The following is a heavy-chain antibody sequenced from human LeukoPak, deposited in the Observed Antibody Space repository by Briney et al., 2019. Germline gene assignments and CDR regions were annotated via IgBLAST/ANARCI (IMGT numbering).Heavy chain of an antibody. CDR1: GFTVSSNS. Sequence: TGGSLRLSCAASGFTVSSNSMSWVRQAPGKGLEWVSVIYSGGSTYYADSVKGRFTISRDNSKNTLYLQMNSLRAEDTAVYYCARDEGANYYDSSWGQGTLVTVSS. V-gene: IGHV3-66*01. CDR3: ARDEGANYYDSS. D-gene: IGHD3-22*01. J-gene: IGHJ4*02. CDR2: IYSGGST.